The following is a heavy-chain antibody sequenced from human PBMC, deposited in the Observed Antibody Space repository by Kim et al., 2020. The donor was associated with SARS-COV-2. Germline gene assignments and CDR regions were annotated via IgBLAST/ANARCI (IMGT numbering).Heavy chain of an antibody. CDR1: GGSISSYY. J-gene: IGHJ4*02. Sequence: SETLSLTCTVSGGSISSYYWSWIRQPPGKGLEWIGYIYYSGSTNYNPALKSRVTISVDTSKNQFSLKLSSVTAADAAVDYCWRRVKYSRGWYDYGGQG. CDR2: IYYSGST. V-gene: IGHV4-59*08. D-gene: IGHD6-19*01. CDR3: WRRVKYSRGWYDY.